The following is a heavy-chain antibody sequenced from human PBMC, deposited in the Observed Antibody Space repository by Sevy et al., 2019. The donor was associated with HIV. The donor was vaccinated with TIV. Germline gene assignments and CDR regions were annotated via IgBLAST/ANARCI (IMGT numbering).Heavy chain of an antibody. J-gene: IGHJ3*02. CDR1: GFTFSSYS. CDR3: ARDAALSNYYDSSGYPTAFDI. V-gene: IGHV3-21*01. CDR2: ISSSSYI. D-gene: IGHD3-22*01. Sequence: GGSLRLSCAASGFTFSSYSMNWVRQAPGKGLEWVSSISSSSYIYYADPVKGRFTISRDNAKNSLYPQMNSLRAEDTAVYYCARDAALSNYYDSSGYPTAFDIWGQGTMVTVSS.